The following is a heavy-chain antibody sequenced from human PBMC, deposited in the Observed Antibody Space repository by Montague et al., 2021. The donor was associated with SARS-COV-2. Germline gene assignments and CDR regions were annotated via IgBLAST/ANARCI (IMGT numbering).Heavy chain of an antibody. D-gene: IGHD5-18*01. CDR3: AREPKPVGYSYGYTFFEY. CDR2: ISYNGRKT. Sequence: SLRLSCAASGFTFSSYALHWVRQAPGKGPEWLAVISYNGRKTQYGDSVKGRATISRDNSKNTLYLQVNSLRTDDTGVYYCAREPKPVGYSYGYTFFEYWGQGSLVTVSS. J-gene: IGHJ4*02. V-gene: IGHV3-30*03. CDR1: GFTFSSYA.